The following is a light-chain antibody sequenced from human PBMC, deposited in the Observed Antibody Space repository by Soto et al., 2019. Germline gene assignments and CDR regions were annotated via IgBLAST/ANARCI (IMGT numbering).Light chain of an antibody. CDR3: QQRSNWIT. V-gene: IGKV3-11*01. J-gene: IGKJ5*01. Sequence: IVMTHSPATLSVSPWERATLSCRASQSVNSNYLAWYQQKPGQAPRLLIYGISKRATDIPARFSGSGSGTDFTLTISSLEPEDFAVYYCQQRSNWITFGQGTRLEIK. CDR2: GIS. CDR1: QSVNSNY.